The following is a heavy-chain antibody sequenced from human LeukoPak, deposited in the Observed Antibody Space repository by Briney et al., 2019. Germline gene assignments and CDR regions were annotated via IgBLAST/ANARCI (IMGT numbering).Heavy chain of an antibody. CDR2: ISSSSSYI. Sequence: GRSLRLSCAASGFTFSSYSMNWVRQAPGKGLEWVSSISSSSSYIYYADSVKGRFTISRDNAKNSLYLQMNSLRAEDTAVYYCARYRDRYSSSSTGRDYWGQGTLVTVSS. J-gene: IGHJ4*02. CDR1: GFTFSSYS. CDR3: ARYRDRYSSSSTGRDY. V-gene: IGHV3-21*01. D-gene: IGHD6-6*01.